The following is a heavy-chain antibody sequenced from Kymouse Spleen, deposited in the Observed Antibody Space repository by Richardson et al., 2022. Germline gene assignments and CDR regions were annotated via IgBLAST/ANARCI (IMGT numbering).Heavy chain of an antibody. CDR1: GGSISSSSYY. J-gene: IGHJ4*02. D-gene: IGHD6-19*01. Sequence: QLQLQESGPGLVKPSETLSLTCTVSGGSISSSSYYWGWIRQPPGKGLEWIGSIYYSGSTYYNPSLKSRVTISVDTSKNQFSLKLSSVTAADTAVYYCARRGEQWLGFDYWGQGTLVTVSS. CDR2: IYYSGST. V-gene: IGHV4-39*01. CDR3: ARRGEQWLGFDY.